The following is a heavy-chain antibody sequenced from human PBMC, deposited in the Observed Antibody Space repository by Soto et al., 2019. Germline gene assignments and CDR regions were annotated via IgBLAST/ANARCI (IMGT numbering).Heavy chain of an antibody. V-gene: IGHV5-51*01. D-gene: IGHD2-2*02. CDR3: ARLSGCSSTSCYTHMDV. J-gene: IGHJ6*02. Sequence: GESLKISGKGSGYSFTSYWIGWGRQMPGKGLEWMGIIYPGDSDTRYSPSFQGQVTISADKSISTAYLQWSSLKASDTAMYYCARLSGCSSTSCYTHMDVWGQGTTVTVSS. CDR1: GYSFTSYW. CDR2: IYPGDSDT.